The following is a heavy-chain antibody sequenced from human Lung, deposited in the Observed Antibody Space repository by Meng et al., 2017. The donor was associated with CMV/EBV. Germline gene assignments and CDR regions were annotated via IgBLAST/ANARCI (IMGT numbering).Heavy chain of an antibody. V-gene: IGHV6-1*01. J-gene: IGHJ4*02. CDR3: ARGYDNSLDY. Sequence: LXCAISGDSVSANNAAWNWFRQSPSRGLEWLGRAYYRSKWYTDYAVSVKRRTTINPDTSKNQFSLQLTSVTPEDTAVYYCARGYDNSLDYWGQGPLVTVSS. CDR1: GDSVSANNAA. D-gene: IGHD3-22*01. CDR2: AYYRSKWYT.